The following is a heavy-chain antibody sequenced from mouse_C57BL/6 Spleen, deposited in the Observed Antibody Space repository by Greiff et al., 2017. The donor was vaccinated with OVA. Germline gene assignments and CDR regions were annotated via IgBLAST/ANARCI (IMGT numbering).Heavy chain of an antibody. J-gene: IGHJ2*01. CDR1: GFTFSDYG. V-gene: IGHV5-17*01. CDR2: ISSGSSTI. CDR3: ERTDYYGSSLDY. D-gene: IGHD1-1*01. Sequence: EVKVEESGGGLVKPGGSLKLSCAASGFTFSDYGMHWVRQAPEKGLEWVAYISSGSSTIYYADTVKGRFTISRDNAKNTLFLQMTSLRSENTAMYYCERTDYYGSSLDYWGQGTTLTVSS.